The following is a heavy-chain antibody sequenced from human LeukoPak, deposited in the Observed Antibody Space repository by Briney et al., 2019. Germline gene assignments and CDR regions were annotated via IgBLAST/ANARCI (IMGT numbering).Heavy chain of an antibody. V-gene: IGHV4-4*02. CDR2: IYHSGST. J-gene: IGHJ5*02. D-gene: IGHD6-19*01. CDR3: ARRSYSSGWRGWFDP. CDR1: GGSISSSNW. Sequence: SGTLSLTCAVSGGSISSSNWWSWVRQPPGKGLEWIGEIYHSGSTNYNPSLKSRVTISVDTSKNQFSLKLSSVTAADTAVYYCARRSYSSGWRGWFDPWGQGTLVTVSS.